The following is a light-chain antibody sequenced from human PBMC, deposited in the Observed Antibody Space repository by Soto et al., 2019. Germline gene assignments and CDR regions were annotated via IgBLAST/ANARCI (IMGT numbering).Light chain of an antibody. J-gene: IGKJ1*01. CDR2: SAF. V-gene: IGKV1-33*01. CDR3: QQYDNVPWT. Sequence: DIQMTQSPSSLSASVGDRVTITCQASQDIKHFLNWYQQKPGKAPELLIFSAFNLGAGVTSRFSGSGSGTDFTLTISSLQPEDIATYVCQQYDNVPWTFGQGTRVEIK. CDR1: QDIKHF.